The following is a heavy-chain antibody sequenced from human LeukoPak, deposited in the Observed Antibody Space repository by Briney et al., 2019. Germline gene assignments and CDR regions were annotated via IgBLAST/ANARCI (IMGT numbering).Heavy chain of an antibody. Sequence: GGSLRLSCAASGFTFSSYAMSWVRQAPGKGLEWVSAISGSGGSTYYADSVKGRFTISRENSKNTLYLQMNSLRAEDTAVYHCAKDDYYDSSGPPGSYWGQGTLVTVSS. V-gene: IGHV3-23*01. CDR2: ISGSGGST. D-gene: IGHD3-22*01. CDR1: GFTFSSYA. CDR3: AKDDYYDSSGPPGSY. J-gene: IGHJ4*02.